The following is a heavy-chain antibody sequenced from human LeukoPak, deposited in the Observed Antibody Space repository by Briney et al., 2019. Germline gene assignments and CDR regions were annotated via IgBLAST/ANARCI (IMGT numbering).Heavy chain of an antibody. Sequence: PGGSLRLSCAASGFTFDDYTMHWVRQAPGKGLEWVSSISTSGRYTYYADSVKGRFTISRDNAKNSLHLQMNSLRLEDTALYYCARDSWVDVNWFDPWGQGTLVTVSS. D-gene: IGHD1-26*01. J-gene: IGHJ5*02. CDR2: ISTSGRYT. CDR3: ARDSWVDVNWFDP. CDR1: GFTFDDYT. V-gene: IGHV3-21*04.